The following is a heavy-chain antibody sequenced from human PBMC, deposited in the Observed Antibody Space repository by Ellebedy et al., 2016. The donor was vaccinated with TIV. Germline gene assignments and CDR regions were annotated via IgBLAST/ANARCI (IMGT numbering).Heavy chain of an antibody. CDR3: ARRGVAVAGTLDY. Sequence: ASVKVSCXASGYTFTSYDINWVRQATGQGLEWMGWMNPNSGNTGYAQKFQGRVTIARDTSASTAYMELSSLRSEDTAVYYCARRGVAVAGTLDYWGQGTLVTVSS. V-gene: IGHV1-8*01. D-gene: IGHD6-19*01. J-gene: IGHJ4*02. CDR1: GYTFTSYD. CDR2: MNPNSGNT.